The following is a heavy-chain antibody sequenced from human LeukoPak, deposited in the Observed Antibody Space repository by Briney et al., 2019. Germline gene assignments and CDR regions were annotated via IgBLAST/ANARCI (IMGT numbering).Heavy chain of an antibody. J-gene: IGHJ4*02. V-gene: IGHV4-4*07. CDR1: GVSISAYY. CDR2: IYPGESIYASENT. CDR3: ARDPTTVTTIFDS. D-gene: IGHD4-17*01. Sequence: SETLSLTCGVSGVSISAYYWSWIRQPAGKGLEWIGRIYPGESIYASENTNYNPSLKSRVSMSGDTSKNQVSLKLRSVTAADTAVYYCARDPTTVTTIFDSWGQGTLVTVSS.